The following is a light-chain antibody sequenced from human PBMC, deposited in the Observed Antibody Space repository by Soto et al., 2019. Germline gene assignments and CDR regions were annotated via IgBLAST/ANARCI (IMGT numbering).Light chain of an antibody. J-gene: IGKJ4*01. CDR2: DAS. Sequence: DIQMTQSPSTLSASVGDRVTNTCRASQSINSWLGWYQQKPGKVPKLLIYDASSFESGVPSRFSGSGSGTEFTLTISSLQPDDFATYYCQQYNSYSLTFGGGTKVDIK. V-gene: IGKV1-5*01. CDR1: QSINSW. CDR3: QQYNSYSLT.